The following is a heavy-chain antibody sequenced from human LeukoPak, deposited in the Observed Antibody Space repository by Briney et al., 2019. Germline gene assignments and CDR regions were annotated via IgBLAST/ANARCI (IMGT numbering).Heavy chain of an antibody. V-gene: IGHV1-2*06. Sequence: EASVKVSCKASGYTFTGYYMHWVRQAPGQGLEWMGRINPNSGGTNYAQKFQGRVTMTRDTSISTAYMELSRLRSDDTAVYYCAKCFNVVVPAATYNWFDPWGQGTLVTVSS. J-gene: IGHJ5*02. CDR2: INPNSGGT. CDR1: GYTFTGYY. CDR3: AKCFNVVVPAATYNWFDP. D-gene: IGHD2-2*01.